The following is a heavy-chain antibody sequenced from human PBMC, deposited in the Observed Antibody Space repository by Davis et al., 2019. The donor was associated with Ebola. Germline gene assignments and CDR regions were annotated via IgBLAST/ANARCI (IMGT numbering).Heavy chain of an antibody. CDR3: AREIYYDSSVTDPTVGAFDI. V-gene: IGHV1-46*01. J-gene: IGHJ3*02. CDR1: GYTFTSYY. D-gene: IGHD3-22*01. CDR2: INPSGGST. Sequence: ASVKVSCKASGYTFTSYYMHWVRQAPGQGLEWMGIINPSGGSTSYAQKFQGRVTITRDTSASTAYMELSSLRSEDTAVYYCAREIYYDSSVTDPTVGAFDIWGQGTMVTVSS.